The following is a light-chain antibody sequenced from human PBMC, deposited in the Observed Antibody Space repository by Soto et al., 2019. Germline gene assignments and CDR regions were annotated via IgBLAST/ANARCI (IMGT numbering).Light chain of an antibody. V-gene: IGLV2-11*01. Sequence: QSVLTQHRSVSGSPGQSVTISCTGTSSDVGGYEYVSWYQQYPGKAPKLTIYAVTRRPSGVPDRFSGSKSGNTASLTISGLQAEDEADYYCCSYAGSYTWVFGGGTKVTVL. J-gene: IGLJ3*02. CDR3: CSYAGSYTWV. CDR2: AVT. CDR1: SSDVGGYEY.